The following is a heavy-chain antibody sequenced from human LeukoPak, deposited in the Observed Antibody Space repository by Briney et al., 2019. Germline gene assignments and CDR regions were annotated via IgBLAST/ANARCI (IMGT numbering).Heavy chain of an antibody. D-gene: IGHD4-23*01. Sequence: GASVKVSCKASGYTFTSYGISWVRQATGQGLEWMGWMNPNSGNTGYAQKFQGRVTMTRNTSISTAYMELSSLRSEDTAVYYCAGTSYGGEDDAFDIWGQGTMVTVSS. CDR3: AGTSYGGEDDAFDI. CDR1: GYTFTSYG. V-gene: IGHV1-8*02. CDR2: MNPNSGNT. J-gene: IGHJ3*02.